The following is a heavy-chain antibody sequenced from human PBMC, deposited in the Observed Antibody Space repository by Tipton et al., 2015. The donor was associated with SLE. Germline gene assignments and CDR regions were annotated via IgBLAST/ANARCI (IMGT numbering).Heavy chain of an antibody. Sequence: TLSLTCTVSGYSISSGYYWGWIRQPPGKGLEWIGDIYHSGSTNYNPSLKSRVTISVDTSKNQFSLKLSSVTAADTAVYYCARVADDYGDPYYFDYWGQGTLVTVSS. J-gene: IGHJ4*02. CDR2: IYHSGST. CDR1: GYSISSGYY. D-gene: IGHD4-17*01. CDR3: ARVADDYGDPYYFDY. V-gene: IGHV4-38-2*02.